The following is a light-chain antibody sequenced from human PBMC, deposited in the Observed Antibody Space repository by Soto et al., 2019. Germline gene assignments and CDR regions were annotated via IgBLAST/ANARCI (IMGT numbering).Light chain of an antibody. V-gene: IGKV3-20*01. Sequence: EIVLTQSPGTLSLSPGERATLSCRASQSISSSYLAWYQQKPGQAPRLLIYGASSRATGIPDRFSGSGSGTDVTLTISRLAPEDFAVYYCQQYDSSPRTFGQGTKVEIK. CDR3: QQYDSSPRT. J-gene: IGKJ1*01. CDR1: QSISSSY. CDR2: GAS.